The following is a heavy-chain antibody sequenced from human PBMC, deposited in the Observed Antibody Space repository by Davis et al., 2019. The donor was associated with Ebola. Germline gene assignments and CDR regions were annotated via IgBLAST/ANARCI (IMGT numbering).Heavy chain of an antibody. CDR3: ARGTVTTILVED. Sequence: PGGSLRLSCVASGFTFSRYSMNWVRQAPGKGLEWVSSISGSSSYIYYADSVKGRFTISRDNAKNSLYLQMNSLRAEDTAMYYCARGTVTTILVEDWGQGTLVTVSS. V-gene: IGHV3-21*01. CDR2: ISGSSSYI. D-gene: IGHD4-17*01. CDR1: GFTFSRYS. J-gene: IGHJ4*02.